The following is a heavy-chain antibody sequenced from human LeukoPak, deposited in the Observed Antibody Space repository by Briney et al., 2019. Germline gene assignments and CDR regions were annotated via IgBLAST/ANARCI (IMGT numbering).Heavy chain of an antibody. V-gene: IGHV1-18*01. CDR1: GYTFTSHG. Sequence: ASVKVSCKASGYTFTSHGISWVRQAPGQGLEWMGWISAYNGNTNYAQKLQGRVTMTTDTSTSTAYMELRSLRSGDTAVYYCARSCDDSSGRQLDYWGQGTLVTVSS. CDR2: ISAYNGNT. J-gene: IGHJ4*02. D-gene: IGHD3-22*01. CDR3: ARSCDDSSGRQLDY.